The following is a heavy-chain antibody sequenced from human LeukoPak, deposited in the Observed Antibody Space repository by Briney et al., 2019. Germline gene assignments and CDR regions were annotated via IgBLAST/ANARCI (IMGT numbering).Heavy chain of an antibody. V-gene: IGHV3-23*01. CDR2: ISGSGGST. J-gene: IGHJ4*02. D-gene: IGHD5-24*01. CDR1: GFTFSSYA. CDR3: AKGTRRWLQPFDY. Sequence: PGGSLRLSCAASGFTFSSYAMSWVRQAPGKGLEWVSAISGSGGSTYYADSVKGRFTISRGNSKNTLYLQMNSLRAEDTAVYYCAKGTRRWLQPFDYWGQGTLVTVSS.